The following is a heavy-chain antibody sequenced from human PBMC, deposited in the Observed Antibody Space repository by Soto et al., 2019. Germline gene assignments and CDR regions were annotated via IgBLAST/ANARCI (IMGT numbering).Heavy chain of an antibody. CDR1: GGTFSSYA. V-gene: IGHV1-18*01. CDR3: ARDRGIAVAGDNWFDP. CDR2: ISAYNGNT. J-gene: IGHJ5*02. D-gene: IGHD6-19*01. Sequence: GASVKVSCKASGGTFSSYAISWVRQAPGQGLEWMGWISAYNGNTNYAQKLQGRVTMTTDTSTSTAYMELRSLRSDDTAVYYCARDRGIAVAGDNWFDPWGQGTLVTVLL.